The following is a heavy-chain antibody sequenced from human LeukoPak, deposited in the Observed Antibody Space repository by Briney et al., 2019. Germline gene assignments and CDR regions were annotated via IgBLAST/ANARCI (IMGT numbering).Heavy chain of an antibody. CDR2: INPYSGDT. Sequence: ASVKVSCKASGYTFTYYYMHWVRQAPGQGLEWMGWINPYSGDTNYAQKFQGRVTMTRDTSITTAYMDLSRLSSDDTAVYYCARDQNLNWYFDLWGRGTLVTVSS. CDR3: ARDQNLNWYFDL. CDR1: GYTFTYYY. V-gene: IGHV1-2*02. J-gene: IGHJ2*01.